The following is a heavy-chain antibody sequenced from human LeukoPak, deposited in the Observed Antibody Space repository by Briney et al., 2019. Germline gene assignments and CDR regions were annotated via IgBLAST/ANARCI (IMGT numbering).Heavy chain of an antibody. CDR3: ARGGAIGGYYMDV. V-gene: IGHV1-69*05. CDR2: IIPIFGTA. J-gene: IGHJ6*03. D-gene: IGHD2-2*02. Sequence: SVKVTCKGCVGTFSSYAISWVRQAPGQELEGMGRIIPIFGTANFAQRFQGRVTITTDESKSTAYMELSSLRSEDTAVYYCARGGAIGGYYMDVWGKGTTVTVSS. CDR1: VGTFSSYA.